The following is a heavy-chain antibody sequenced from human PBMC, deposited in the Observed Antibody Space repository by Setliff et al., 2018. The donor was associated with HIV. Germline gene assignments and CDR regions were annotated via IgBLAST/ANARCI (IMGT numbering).Heavy chain of an antibody. CDR3: ARGPEEGDCSGGSCYGNFDP. CDR1: GGTFNTYV. CDR2: IIPILGVA. V-gene: IGHV1-69*10. J-gene: IGHJ5*02. D-gene: IGHD2-15*01. Sequence: GASVNVSCKASGGTFNTYVISWLRQAPGQGLEWMGGIIPILGVANYAQKLQGRLTITADKSTNTAYMELSSLKSDDTAVYYCARGPEEGDCSGGSCYGNFDPWGQGTLVTVSS.